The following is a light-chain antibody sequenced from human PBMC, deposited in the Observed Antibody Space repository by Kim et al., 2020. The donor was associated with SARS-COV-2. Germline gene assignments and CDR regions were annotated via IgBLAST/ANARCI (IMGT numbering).Light chain of an antibody. Sequence: ASVGDRVTITCRASQDISSYIVWYQQKPGKAPKVLIYAASTLQGGVPSRFSGSGSGTDFSLTINSLQPEDFATYYCQQVNSYPITFGQGTRLEIK. CDR1: QDISSY. CDR2: AAS. J-gene: IGKJ5*01. V-gene: IGKV1-9*01. CDR3: QQVNSYPIT.